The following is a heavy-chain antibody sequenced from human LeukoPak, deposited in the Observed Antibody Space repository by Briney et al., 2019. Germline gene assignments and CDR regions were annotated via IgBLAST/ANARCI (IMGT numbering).Heavy chain of an antibody. CDR2: INPNNGGT. CDR3: AGEDNSSGYRPFDI. J-gene: IGHJ3*02. D-gene: IGHD3-22*01. CDR1: GYTFSGYY. V-gene: IGHV1-2*02. Sequence: ASVKVSCKASGYTFSGYYIHWVRQAPGQGLEWMGWINPNNGGTNYAQKFQGRVTMTRDMSMSTAYMELSRLRSDDTAAYYCAGEDNSSGYRPFDIWGQGTMVTVPS.